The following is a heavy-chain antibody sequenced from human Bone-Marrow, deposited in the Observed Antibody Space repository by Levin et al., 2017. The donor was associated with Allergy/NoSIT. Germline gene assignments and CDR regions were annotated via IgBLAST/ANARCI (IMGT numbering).Heavy chain of an antibody. J-gene: IGHJ4*02. Sequence: GGSLRLSCAASGFTFSGSAMHWVRQASGKGLEWVGRIRSKANSYATAYAASVKGRFTISRDDSKNTAYLQMNSLKTKDTAVYYCTRLGDIVASRSTYFDYWGQGTLVTVSS. CDR1: GFTFSGSA. D-gene: IGHD5-12*01. CDR3: TRLGDIVASRSTYFDY. V-gene: IGHV3-73*01. CDR2: IRSKANSYAT.